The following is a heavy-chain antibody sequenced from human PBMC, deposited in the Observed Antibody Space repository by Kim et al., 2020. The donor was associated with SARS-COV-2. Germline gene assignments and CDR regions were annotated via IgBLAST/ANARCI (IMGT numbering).Heavy chain of an antibody. Sequence: SRVTISVDTSKNQFSLKLSSVTAADTAVYYCARGTVLAYQYSSSWRYFDYWGQGTLVTVSS. V-gene: IGHV4-34*01. J-gene: IGHJ4*02. CDR3: ARGTVLAYQYSSSWRYFDY. D-gene: IGHD6-13*01.